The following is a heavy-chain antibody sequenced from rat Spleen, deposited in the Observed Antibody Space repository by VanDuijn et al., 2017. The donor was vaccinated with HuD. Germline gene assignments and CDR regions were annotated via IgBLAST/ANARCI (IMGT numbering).Heavy chain of an antibody. J-gene: IGHJ3*01. CDR3: ARHGLYNNYGWFAY. V-gene: IGHV5-31*01. CDR2: ITNTGGNS. D-gene: IGHD1-10*01. CDR1: GFNFNDYW. Sequence: EVQLVESGGGLVQPGRSLKPSCAASGFNFNDYWMGWVRQVPGKGLEWSASITNTGGNSYYPDSVKGRFTISRDNAQNTLYLQMDSLRSEDTASYYCARHGLYNNYGWFAYWGQGTLVTVSS.